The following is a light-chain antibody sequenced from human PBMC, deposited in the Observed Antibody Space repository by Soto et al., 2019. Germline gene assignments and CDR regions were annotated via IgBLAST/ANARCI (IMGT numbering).Light chain of an antibody. CDR2: ENN. Sequence: QSVLTQPPSVSAAPGQKVTISCSGGSSNIGNNYVSWYQQLPGTAPKLLIYENNKRPSGIPDRFSGSKSGTSATLGITGLQTGDEADYYCGTWDSSLSVYYVFGTGTKVT. J-gene: IGLJ1*01. CDR1: SSNIGNNY. CDR3: GTWDSSLSVYYV. V-gene: IGLV1-51*02.